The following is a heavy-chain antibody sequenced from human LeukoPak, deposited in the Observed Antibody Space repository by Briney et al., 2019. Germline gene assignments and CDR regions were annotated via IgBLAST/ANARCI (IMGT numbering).Heavy chain of an antibody. J-gene: IGHJ4*02. D-gene: IGHD6-13*01. V-gene: IGHV3-23*01. Sequence: GGSLRLSCEVSGLTFYTYAMSWVRQAPGKGLEWVSAISGRDGRTYYSDSVKGRFTISRDNSQNTLYLQMRTLRAEDTAVYYCSTSPSFGSSWYQFNYWGQGALVIVSS. CDR3: STSPSFGSSWYQFNY. CDR2: ISGRDGRT. CDR1: GLTFYTYA.